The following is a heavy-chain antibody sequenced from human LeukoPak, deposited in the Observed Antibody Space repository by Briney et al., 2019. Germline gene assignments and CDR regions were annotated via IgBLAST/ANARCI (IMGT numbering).Heavy chain of an antibody. Sequence: PGGSLRLSCAASGFTFGAYTINWVRQAPGKGLEWVSCIFSRSESILYADSVKGRFTISRDNSKNTLYLQMNSLRAEDTAVYYCAKDTSYGTVRGFGDCWGQGTLVTVSS. D-gene: IGHD2/OR15-2a*01. V-gene: IGHV3-21*04. CDR3: AKDTSYGTVRGFGDC. CDR2: IFSRSESI. J-gene: IGHJ4*02. CDR1: GFTFGAYT.